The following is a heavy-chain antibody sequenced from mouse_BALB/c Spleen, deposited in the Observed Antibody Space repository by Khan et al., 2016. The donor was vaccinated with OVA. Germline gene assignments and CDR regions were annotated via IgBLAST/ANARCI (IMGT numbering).Heavy chain of an antibody. CDR2: INPRNGDT. CDR1: GHTFTSYY. J-gene: IGHJ1*01. Sequence: QVQLQQSGAELVKPGASVRLSCKASGHTFTSYYMYWVKQRPGQGLEWIGEINPRNGDTNFNEKFKSKATLTVDKSASTAYMQRSSLTSEDSAVYYCTRQNFDVWGAGTTVTVAS. CDR3: TRQNFDV. V-gene: IGHV1S81*02.